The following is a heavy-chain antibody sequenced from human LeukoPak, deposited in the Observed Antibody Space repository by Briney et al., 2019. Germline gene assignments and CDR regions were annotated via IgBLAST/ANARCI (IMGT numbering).Heavy chain of an antibody. CDR3: ARGSFLITFGGFIG. D-gene: IGHD3-16*02. J-gene: IGHJ4*02. V-gene: IGHV3-48*04. CDR2: ISSSGSTI. Sequence: GGSLRLSCAASGFTVSSYGMSWVRQAPGKGLEWVSYISSSGSTIYYADSVKGRFTISRDNAKNSLYLQMNSLRAEDTAVYYCARGSFLITFGGFIGWGQGTLVTVSS. CDR1: GFTVSSYG.